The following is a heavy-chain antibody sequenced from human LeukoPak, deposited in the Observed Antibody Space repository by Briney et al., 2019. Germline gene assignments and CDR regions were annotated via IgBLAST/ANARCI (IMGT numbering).Heavy chain of an antibody. D-gene: IGHD2-2*02. CDR3: ARDWSPRVYPSANFDY. J-gene: IGHJ4*02. V-gene: IGHV4-39*07. CDR1: GDSISSSSSY. Sequence: SETLSLTCTVSGDSISSSSSYWGWIRQPPGEGLEWIGSIYHSGSTYYNPSLKSRVTISVDTSKNQFSLKLSSVTAADTAVYYCARDWSPRVYPSANFDYWGQGTLVTVSS. CDR2: IYHSGST.